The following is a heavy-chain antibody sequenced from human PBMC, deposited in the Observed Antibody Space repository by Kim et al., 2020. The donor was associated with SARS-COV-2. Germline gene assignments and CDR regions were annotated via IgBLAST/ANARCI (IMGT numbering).Heavy chain of an antibody. J-gene: IGHJ2*01. CDR1: GGSISSYY. D-gene: IGHD3-10*01. CDR2: IYYSGST. Sequence: SETLSLTCTVSGGSISSYYWSWIRQPPGKGLEWIGYIYYSGSTNYNPSLKSRVTISVDTSKNQFSLKLSSVTAADTAVYYCARQVTMVRGVRGWYFDLWG. V-gene: IGHV4-59*08. CDR3: ARQVTMVRGVRGWYFDL.